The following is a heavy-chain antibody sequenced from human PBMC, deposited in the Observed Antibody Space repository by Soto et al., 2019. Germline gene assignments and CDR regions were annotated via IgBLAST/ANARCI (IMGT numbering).Heavy chain of an antibody. V-gene: IGHV3-23*01. CDR3: AKDPRVSFDP. CDR1: GFTFSTFA. Sequence: GGSLRLSSAASGFTFSTFAMSWVRQAPGKVLEWVSAISASGGSTYYADSVKGRFTISRDNSNNTLYLQMNSLRVEDTAVYYCAKDPRVSFDPWGQGTLVTVSS. J-gene: IGHJ5*02. CDR2: ISASGGST.